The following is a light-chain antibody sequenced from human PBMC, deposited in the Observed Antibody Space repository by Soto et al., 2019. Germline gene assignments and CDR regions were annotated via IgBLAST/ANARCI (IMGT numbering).Light chain of an antibody. Sequence: QSALTQPASVSGSPGQSITISCTGTSSDVGSYNLVSWYQQYPGKAPKLMIYEASKWPSGISHRFSGSKSGNTASLTISGLQAEDEADYYCCSYAGSSVWVFGGGTKPTVL. CDR2: EAS. CDR1: SSDVGSYNL. J-gene: IGLJ3*02. CDR3: CSYAGSSVWV. V-gene: IGLV2-23*01.